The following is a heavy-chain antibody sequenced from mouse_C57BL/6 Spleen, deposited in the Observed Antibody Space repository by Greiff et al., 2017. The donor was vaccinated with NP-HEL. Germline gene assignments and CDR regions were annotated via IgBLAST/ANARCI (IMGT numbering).Heavy chain of an antibody. J-gene: IGHJ2*01. CDR2: IDPNSGGT. Sequence: QQSCKASGYTFTSYWMHWVKQRPGRGLEWIGRIDPNSGGTKYNEKFKSKATLTVDKPSSTAYMQLSSLTSEDSAVYYCATMPDGYQYYFDYWGQGTTLTVSS. CDR1: GYTFTSYW. D-gene: IGHD2-3*01. V-gene: IGHV1-72*01. CDR3: ATMPDGYQYYFDY.